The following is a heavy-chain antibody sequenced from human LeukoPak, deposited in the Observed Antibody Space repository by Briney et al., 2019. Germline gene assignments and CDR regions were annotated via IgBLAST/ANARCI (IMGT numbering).Heavy chain of an antibody. CDR2: INSDGSST. CDR3: ARDRDYSGNYYDAFDI. V-gene: IGHV3-74*01. CDR1: GFTFSSYW. J-gene: IGHJ3*02. Sequence: GGSLRLSCAASGFTFSSYWMHWVRQAPGKGLVWVSRINSDGSSTSYAGSVKGRFTISRDNAKNTLYLQMNSLRAEDTAVYYCARDRDYSGNYYDAFDIWGQGTMVTVSS. D-gene: IGHD1-26*01.